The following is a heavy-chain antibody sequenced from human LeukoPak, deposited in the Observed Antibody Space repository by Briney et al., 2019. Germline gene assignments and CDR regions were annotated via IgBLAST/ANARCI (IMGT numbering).Heavy chain of an antibody. CDR3: ATDRGTMVRGDKD. CDR1: GYTFTGYY. V-gene: IGHV1-8*02. Sequence: GASVKVSCKASGYTFTGYYMHWVRQATGQGLEWMGWMNPNSGNTGYAQKFQGRVTMTRNTSISTAYMELSSLRSEDTAVYYCATDRGTMVRGDKDWGQGTLVTVSS. J-gene: IGHJ4*02. CDR2: MNPNSGNT. D-gene: IGHD3-10*01.